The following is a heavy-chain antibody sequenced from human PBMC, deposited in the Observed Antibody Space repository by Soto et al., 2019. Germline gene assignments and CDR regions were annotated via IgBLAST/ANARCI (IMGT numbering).Heavy chain of an antibody. J-gene: IGHJ6*02. CDR2: IIPIFGTA. CDR3: NLPPSGYYDMDV. D-gene: IGHD3-10*01. V-gene: IGHV1-69*01. CDR1: GGTFSSYA. Sequence: QVQLVQSGAEVKKPGSSVKVSCKASGGTFSSYAISWVRQAPGQGLEWMGGIIPIFGTANYAQKFQGRVTITADESTSTAYMELSSMRSEDTAVYYCNLPPSGYYDMDVWGQGTTVTVSS.